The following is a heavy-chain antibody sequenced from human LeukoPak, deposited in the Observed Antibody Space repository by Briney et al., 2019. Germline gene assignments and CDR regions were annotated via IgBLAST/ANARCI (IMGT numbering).Heavy chain of an antibody. CDR3: ARTLAVAGTSLQFDP. CDR2: INHSGST. CDR1: GFTFSDYY. Sequence: GSLRLSCAASGFTFSDYYMNWIRQAPGKGLEWIGEINHSGSTNYNPSLKSRVTISVDTSKNQFSLKLSSVTAADTAVYYCARTLAVAGTSLQFDPWGQGTLVTVSS. D-gene: IGHD6-19*01. V-gene: IGHV4-34*01. J-gene: IGHJ5*02.